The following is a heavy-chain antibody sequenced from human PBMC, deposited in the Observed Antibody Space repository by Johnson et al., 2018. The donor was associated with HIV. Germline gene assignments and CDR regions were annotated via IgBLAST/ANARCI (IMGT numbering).Heavy chain of an antibody. CDR1: GFTFSSYW. J-gene: IGHJ3*02. CDR3: ACRWGGRGWNGAFDI. V-gene: IGHV3-7*01. Sequence: VQLVESGGGLVQPGGSLRLSCAASGFTFSSYWMSWVRQAPGKGLEWVANIKQDGSEKYYVDSVKGRFTISRDNAKNSLYLQMNSLRAEDTAVYYCACRWGGRGWNGAFDIWGQGTMVTVSS. D-gene: IGHD6-19*01. CDR2: IKQDGSEK.